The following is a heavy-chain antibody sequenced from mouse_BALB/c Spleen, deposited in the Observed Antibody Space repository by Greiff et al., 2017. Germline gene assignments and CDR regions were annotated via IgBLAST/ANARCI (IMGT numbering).Heavy chain of an antibody. J-gene: IGHJ4*01. CDR2: INPSSGYT. Sequence: QVQLKQSGAELARPGASVKMSCKASGYTFTSYTMHWVKQRPGQGLEWIGYINPSSGYTNYNQKFKDKATLTADKSSSTAYMQLSSLTSEDSAVYYCARVVGGAMDYWGQGTSVTVSS. CDR1: GYTFTSYT. V-gene: IGHV1-4*01. CDR3: ARVVGGAMDY. D-gene: IGHD1-1*01.